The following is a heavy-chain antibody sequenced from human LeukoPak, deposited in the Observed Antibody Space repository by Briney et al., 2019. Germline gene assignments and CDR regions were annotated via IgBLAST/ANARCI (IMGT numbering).Heavy chain of an antibody. Sequence: LSLTCAVYGGSFSGYYWSWIRQAPGKGLEWVSYISSSGSTIYYADSVKGRFTISRDNAKNSLYLQMNSLRAEDTAVYYCAVGGDYYDSSGYYSFDYWGQGTLVTVSS. J-gene: IGHJ4*02. CDR3: AVGGDYYDSSGYYSFDY. V-gene: IGHV3-11*01. CDR2: ISSSGSTI. D-gene: IGHD3-22*01. CDR1: GGSFSGYY.